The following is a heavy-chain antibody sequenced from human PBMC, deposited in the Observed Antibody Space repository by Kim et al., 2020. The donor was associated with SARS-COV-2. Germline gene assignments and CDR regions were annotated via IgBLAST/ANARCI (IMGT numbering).Heavy chain of an antibody. CDR3: ARVGVLGGDDL. J-gene: IGHJ2*01. Sequence: TNYTPSLKSRVTISVDTSKNQFSLKLSSVTAADTAVYYCARVGVLGGDDLWGRGTLVTVSS. CDR2: T. D-gene: IGHD3-16*01. V-gene: IGHV4-59*01.